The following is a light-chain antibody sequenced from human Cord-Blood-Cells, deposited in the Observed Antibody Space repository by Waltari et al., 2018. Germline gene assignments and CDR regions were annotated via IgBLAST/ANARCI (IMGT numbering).Light chain of an antibody. J-gene: IGKJ5*01. CDR1: QSVNSY. CDR3: QQRSNWPPT. Sequence: EIVLTQSPATLSVSLGERATLSCRASQSVNSYLAWYHQKPGQAPRRLIYDASNRATGIPARFSGSGSGTDFTLTISSLEPEDFAVYYCQQRSNWPPTFGQGTRLEIK. CDR2: DAS. V-gene: IGKV3-11*01.